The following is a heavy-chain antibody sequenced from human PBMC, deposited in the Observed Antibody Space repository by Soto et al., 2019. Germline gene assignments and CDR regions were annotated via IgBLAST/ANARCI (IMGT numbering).Heavy chain of an antibody. D-gene: IGHD2-15*01. CDR2: ITSDSSDI. V-gene: IGHV3-21*01. CDR1: GITFRSYG. Sequence: PGGSLRLSCAASGITFRSYGMSWVRQAPGQGLEWVASITSDSSDIYYEDSVKGRFTISRDNGENSLYLQMTSLGAADTSVYYCATTYCSGSYCYSSEYWGQGVMVTVSS. CDR3: ATTYCSGSYCYSSEY. J-gene: IGHJ4*01.